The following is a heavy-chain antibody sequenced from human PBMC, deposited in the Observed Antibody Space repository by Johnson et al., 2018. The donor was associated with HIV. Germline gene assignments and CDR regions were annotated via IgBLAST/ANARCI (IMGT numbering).Heavy chain of an antibody. Sequence: QVQLVESGGGSEQPGGSLRLSCAASEITFDDYAMHWVRQAPGKGLEWVAAISYDGSHKYYADSVKDRFTISRDISKNTLCLQMNSLRAEDTAVYYCARERGYSSVLWKLSEDAFDIWGQGTMVTVSS. V-gene: IGHV3-30-3*01. J-gene: IGHJ3*02. CDR3: ARERGYSSVLWKLSEDAFDI. CDR2: ISYDGSHK. D-gene: IGHD6-19*01. CDR1: EITFDDYA.